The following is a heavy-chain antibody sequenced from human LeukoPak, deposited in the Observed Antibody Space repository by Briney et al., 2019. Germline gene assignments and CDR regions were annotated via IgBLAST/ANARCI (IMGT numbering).Heavy chain of an antibody. D-gene: IGHD3-10*01. J-gene: IGHJ4*02. CDR2: IKQDGSEK. CDR1: GFTFSSYS. V-gene: IGHV3-7*01. Sequence: PGGSLRLSCAASGFTFSSYSMNWVRQAPGKGLEWVANIKQDGSEKYYVDSVKGRFTISRDNAKNSLSLQVNSLRVEDTAVYYCAKLAKYFYGSETYYFFEHWGQGTPVTASS. CDR3: AKLAKYFYGSETYYFFEH.